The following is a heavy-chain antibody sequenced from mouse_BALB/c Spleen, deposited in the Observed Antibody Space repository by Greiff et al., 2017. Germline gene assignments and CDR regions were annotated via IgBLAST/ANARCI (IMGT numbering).Heavy chain of an antibody. CDR3: AREGYGPFAY. CDR2: ILPGSGST. Sequence: VQLQESGAELMKPGASVKIYCKATGYTFSSYWIEWVKQRPGHGLEWIGEILPGSGSTNYNEKFKGKATFTADTSSNTAYMQLSSLTSEDSAVYYCAREGYGPFAYWGQGTLVTVSA. CDR1: GYTFSSYW. J-gene: IGHJ3*01. V-gene: IGHV1-9*01. D-gene: IGHD1-2*01.